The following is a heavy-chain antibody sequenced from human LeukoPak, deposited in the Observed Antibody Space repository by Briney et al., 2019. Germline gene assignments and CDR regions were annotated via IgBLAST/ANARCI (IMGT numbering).Heavy chain of an antibody. D-gene: IGHD3-10*01. J-gene: IGHJ4*02. Sequence: GGSLRLSCAASGFTLSSYAMSWVRQAPGKGLEWVSAISGSGGSTYYADSVKGRFTISRDNSKNTLYLQMNSLRAEDTAVYYCAKRWFGEYYFDYWGQGTLVTVSS. CDR1: GFTLSSYA. V-gene: IGHV3-23*01. CDR2: ISGSGGST. CDR3: AKRWFGEYYFDY.